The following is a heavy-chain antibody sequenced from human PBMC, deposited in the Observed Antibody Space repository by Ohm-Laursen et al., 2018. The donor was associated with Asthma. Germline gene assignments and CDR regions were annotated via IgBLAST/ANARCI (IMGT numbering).Heavy chain of an antibody. CDR3: SKCGGSCYRSSYNWFDS. J-gene: IGHJ5*01. V-gene: IGHV1-69*13. CDR2: IIPIFATA. CDR1: GATFSSSS. D-gene: IGHD3-16*02. Sequence: AASVKVSCNASGATFSSSSINWVRQAPGQGLEWMGGIIPIFATANYAQKFQGRVTITADESTSTVYMEVSSLRSEDTAVYYCSKCGGSCYRSSYNWFDSWGQGTLVTVSS.